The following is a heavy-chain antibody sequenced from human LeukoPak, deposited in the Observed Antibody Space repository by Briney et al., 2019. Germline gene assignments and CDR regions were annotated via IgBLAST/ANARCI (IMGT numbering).Heavy chain of an antibody. D-gene: IGHD6-6*01. J-gene: IGHJ4*02. V-gene: IGHV4-34*01. CDR1: GFTFSRYW. CDR3: ARESGGRIAARRDWDY. Sequence: GSLRLSCAASGFTFSRYWMRWVRQAPGKGLEWIGEINHSGSTNYNPSLKSRVTISVDTSKNQFSLKLSSVTAADTAVYYCARESGGRIAARRDWDYWGQGTLVTVSS. CDR2: INHSGST.